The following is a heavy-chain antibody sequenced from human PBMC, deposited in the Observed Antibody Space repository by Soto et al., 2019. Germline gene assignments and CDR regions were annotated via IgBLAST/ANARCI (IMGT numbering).Heavy chain of an antibody. CDR2: ISAYNGNT. J-gene: IGHJ5*02. V-gene: IGHV1-18*01. CDR3: ARDLIAARPGWFDP. D-gene: IGHD6-6*01. CDR1: GYTFTTFG. Sequence: QVQLVQSGAEVKKPGASVRVSCRSSGYTFTTFGINWVRKAPGQVLEWMGWISAYNGNTKFAQKFQGRVTMSTDTSTSTAYMELRSLRSDDTAVYYCARDLIAARPGWFDPWGQGTQVTVSS.